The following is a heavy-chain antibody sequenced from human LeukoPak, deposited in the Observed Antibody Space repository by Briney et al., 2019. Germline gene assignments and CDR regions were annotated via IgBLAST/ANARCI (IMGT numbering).Heavy chain of an antibody. V-gene: IGHV4-61*02. Sequence: PSQTLSLTCTVSGGSISSGSYYWSWIRQPAGKGLEWIGRIYTTGSTNYNPSLKSRVTISVDTSKNQFSLKLSSVTAADTAVYYCASQAESYYFRAFDIWGQGTMVTVSS. CDR3: ASQAESYYFRAFDI. J-gene: IGHJ3*02. D-gene: IGHD1-26*01. CDR1: GGSISSGSYY. CDR2: IYTTGST.